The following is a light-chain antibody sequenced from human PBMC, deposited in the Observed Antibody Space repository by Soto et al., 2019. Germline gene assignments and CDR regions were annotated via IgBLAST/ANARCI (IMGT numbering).Light chain of an antibody. J-gene: IGLJ3*02. Sequence: QPALTQPASVSGSPGQSITIRCTGSSSDVGGYDHVCWYQQYPGKAPKLLIYEVSHRPSGVSNRFSGSKSGNTASLTISGLQAEDEADYYCSSYTNSNTWVFGGGTKVTVL. CDR3: SSYTNSNTWV. CDR1: SSDVGGYDH. CDR2: EVS. V-gene: IGLV2-14*01.